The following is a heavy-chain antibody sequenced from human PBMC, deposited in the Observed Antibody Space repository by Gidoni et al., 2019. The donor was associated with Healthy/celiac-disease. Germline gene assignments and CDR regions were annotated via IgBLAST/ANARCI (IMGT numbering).Heavy chain of an antibody. CDR2: ISWNSGSI. J-gene: IGHJ6*02. V-gene: IGHV3-9*01. Sequence: EVQLVESGGGLVQPGRSLRLSCAASGSTFDDYVMHWVRQAPGPGLAWVSGISWNSGSIGYADSVKGRFTISRDNAKNSLYLQMNSLRAEDTALYYCAKEYCSSTSCYSRAYYYYGMDVWGQGTTVTVSS. CDR1: GSTFDDYV. D-gene: IGHD2-2*02. CDR3: AKEYCSSTSCYSRAYYYYGMDV.